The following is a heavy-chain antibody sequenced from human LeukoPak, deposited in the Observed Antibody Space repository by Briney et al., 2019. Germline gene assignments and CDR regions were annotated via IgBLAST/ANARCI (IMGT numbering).Heavy chain of an antibody. V-gene: IGHV4-39*07. CDR3: AREILGYCSGGSCFLNWFDP. CDR1: GGSISSSSYY. CDR2: IYYTGST. Sequence: SETLSLTCTVSGGSISSSSYYWGWIRQPPGKGLEWIGSIYYTGSTYYNPSLKSRVTMSVDTSKNQFSLKLSSVTAADTAVYYCAREILGYCSGGSCFLNWFDPWGQGTLVTVSS. D-gene: IGHD2-15*01. J-gene: IGHJ5*02.